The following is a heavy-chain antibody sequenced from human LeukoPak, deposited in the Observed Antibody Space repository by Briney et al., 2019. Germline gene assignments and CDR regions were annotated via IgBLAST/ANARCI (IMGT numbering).Heavy chain of an antibody. Sequence: PSETLSLTCTVSGGSISSSSYYWGWIRQPPGKGLEWIGSIYYSGNTYYKPSLKRRVTISVDTSKNQFSLKLSSVTAADTAVYYCARSVTTATFDIWGQGTMVTVSS. J-gene: IGHJ3*02. CDR1: GGSISSSSYY. CDR3: ARSVTTATFDI. D-gene: IGHD4-17*01. V-gene: IGHV4-39*01. CDR2: IYYSGNT.